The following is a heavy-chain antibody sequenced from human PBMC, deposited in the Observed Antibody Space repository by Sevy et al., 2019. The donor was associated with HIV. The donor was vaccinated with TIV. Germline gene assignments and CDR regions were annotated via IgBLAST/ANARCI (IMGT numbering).Heavy chain of an antibody. D-gene: IGHD2-2*01. Sequence: ASVKVSCKASGYTFTSYGISWVRQAPGQGLEWMGWISTFNVNTNNAQKFQGRVTMTTDTSTRTAYMELTSLRSDDTAVYYWARDDCSSLSCHGSLLYWGQGTLVTVSS. CDR2: ISTFNVNT. V-gene: IGHV1-18*01. CDR1: GYTFTSYG. J-gene: IGHJ4*02. CDR3: ARDDCSSLSCHGSLLY.